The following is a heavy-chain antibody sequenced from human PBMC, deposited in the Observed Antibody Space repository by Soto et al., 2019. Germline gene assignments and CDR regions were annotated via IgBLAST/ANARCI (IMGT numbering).Heavy chain of an antibody. J-gene: IGHJ3*02. D-gene: IGHD3-10*01. CDR3: AIVARRFGELSPFDI. V-gene: IGHV3-23*01. CDR2: ISGSGGST. Sequence: PGGSLRLSCAASGFTFSSYAMSWVRQAPGKGLEWASAISGSGGSTYYADSVKGRFTTSRDNSKNTLYLQMNSLRAEDTAVYYSAIVARRFGELSPFDIWGQGTMVTVSS. CDR1: GFTFSSYA.